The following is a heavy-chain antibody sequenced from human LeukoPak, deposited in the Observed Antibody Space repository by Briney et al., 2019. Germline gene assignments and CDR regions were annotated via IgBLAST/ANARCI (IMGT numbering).Heavy chain of an antibody. V-gene: IGHV3-33*01. CDR1: GFTFSRNG. J-gene: IGHJ4*02. CDR3: AREISGDLEGFDY. Sequence: GRSLRLSCAASGFTFSRNGMHWVRQAPGKGLEWVALIWYDGSKKYYADSVKGRFTISRDNSKNTLYLQMNSLRAEDTAVYYCAREISGDLEGFDYWGQGTLVTVSS. CDR2: IWYDGSKK. D-gene: IGHD2-21*02.